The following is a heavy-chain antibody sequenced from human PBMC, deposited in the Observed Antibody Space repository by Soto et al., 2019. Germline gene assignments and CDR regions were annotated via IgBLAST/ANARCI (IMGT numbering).Heavy chain of an antibody. CDR2: IYYSGST. D-gene: IGHD1-26*01. CDR3: AIRDSGSYYIDY. V-gene: IGHV4-39*01. CDR1: GGSISSSSYY. J-gene: IGHJ4*02. Sequence: QLQLQESGPGLVKPSETLSLTCTVSGGSISSSSYYWGWIRQPPGKGREWIGRIYYSGSTYYNPSLKSRVTISVDTSKNQFSLKLSSVTAADTAVYYCAIRDSGSYYIDYWGQGTLVTVSS.